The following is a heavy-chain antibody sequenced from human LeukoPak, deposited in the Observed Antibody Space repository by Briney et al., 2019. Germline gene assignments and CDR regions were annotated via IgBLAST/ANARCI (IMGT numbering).Heavy chain of an antibody. CDR2: INPSGGGT. CDR3: ARGTVFGVDYYQYFYMDV. D-gene: IGHD3-3*01. V-gene: IGHV1-46*03. J-gene: IGHJ6*03. Sequence: ASVKVSCKTSGYTFSNYFMHWVRQAPGQGLEWMGIINPSGGGTTYAQKFQGRVTMTRDTSTSTVYMELSSLRFEDTAVFYCARGTVFGVDYYQYFYMDVWGKGTTVTVSS. CDR1: GYTFSNYF.